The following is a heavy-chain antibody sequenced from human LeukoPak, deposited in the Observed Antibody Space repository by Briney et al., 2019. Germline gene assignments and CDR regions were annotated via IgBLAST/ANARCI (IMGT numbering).Heavy chain of an antibody. D-gene: IGHD6-19*01. CDR2: IWYDGSNK. J-gene: IGHJ4*02. CDR3: ARDGDSIEQWLCHFDY. V-gene: IGHV3-33*01. CDR1: GFTFSSYG. Sequence: GRSLRLSCAASGFTFSSYGMHWVRQAPGKGLEWVAVIWYDGSNKYYADSVKGRFTISRDNSKNTLYLQMNSLRAEDTAVYYCARDGDSIEQWLCHFDYWGQGTLVTVSS.